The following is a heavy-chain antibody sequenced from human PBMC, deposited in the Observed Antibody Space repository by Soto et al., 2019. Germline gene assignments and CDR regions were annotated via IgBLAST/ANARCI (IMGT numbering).Heavy chain of an antibody. J-gene: IGHJ4*02. V-gene: IGHV1-46*03. CDR3: AMDDIVVVPAARSYYFDY. CDR2: INPSGGST. CDR1: GYTFTSYY. Sequence: ASVEVSCKASGYTFTSYYMHWVRQAPGQGLEWMGIINPSGGSTSYAQKFQGRVTMTRDTSTSTVYMELSSLRSEDTAVYYCAMDDIVVVPAARSYYFDYWGQGILVTVSS. D-gene: IGHD2-2*01.